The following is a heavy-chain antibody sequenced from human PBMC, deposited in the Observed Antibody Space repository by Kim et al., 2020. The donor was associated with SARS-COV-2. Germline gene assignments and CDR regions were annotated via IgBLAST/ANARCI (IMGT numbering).Heavy chain of an antibody. CDR1: GGSISSYY. J-gene: IGHJ4*02. CDR3: ARTLVNGIVHQPSFDY. D-gene: IGHD3-10*01. Sequence: SETLSLTCTVSGGSISSYYWSWIRQPPGKGLEWIGYIYYSGSTNYNPSLKSRVTISVDTSKNQFSLKLSSVTAADTAVYYCARTLVNGIVHQPSFDYWGQGTLVTVSS. V-gene: IGHV4-59*08. CDR2: IYYSGST.